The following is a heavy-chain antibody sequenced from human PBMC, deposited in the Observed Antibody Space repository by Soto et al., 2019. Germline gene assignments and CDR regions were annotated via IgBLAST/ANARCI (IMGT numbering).Heavy chain of an antibody. D-gene: IGHD2-2*03. J-gene: IGHJ4*02. Sequence: QVQLVESGGGVVQPGRSLRLSCAASGFTFSSHGMHWVRQAPGKGLEWVAVISYDGSNEDYADSVKGRFTISRDKSKNTXXLQMNSLRAEDTAIYYCAKDHGHCSSTSDEYYFDYWGQGTLVTVSS. CDR2: ISYDGSNE. V-gene: IGHV3-30*18. CDR1: GFTFSSHG. CDR3: AKDHGHCSSTSDEYYFDY.